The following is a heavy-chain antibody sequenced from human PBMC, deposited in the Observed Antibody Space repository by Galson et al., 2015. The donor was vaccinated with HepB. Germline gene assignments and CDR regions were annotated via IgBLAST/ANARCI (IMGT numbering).Heavy chain of an antibody. CDR2: IGGSGGST. CDR3: AKPYCSSTSCSRYYYYGLDV. D-gene: IGHD2-2*01. V-gene: IGHV3-23*01. Sequence: SLRLSCAASGFTFSSYAMHWVRQAPGKGLEWVSAIGGSGGSTYYADSVKGRFTISRDNSKNTLYLQMNSLRADDTAVYYCAKPYCSSTSCSRYYYYGLDVWGQGTTVTVSS. J-gene: IGHJ6*02. CDR1: GFTFSSYA.